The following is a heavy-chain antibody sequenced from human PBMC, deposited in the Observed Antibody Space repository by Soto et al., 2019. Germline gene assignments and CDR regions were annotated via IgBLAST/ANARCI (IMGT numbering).Heavy chain of an antibody. Sequence: SETLSLTCTVSGGSISSGGYYWSWIRQHPGKGLEWIGYIYYSGSTYYNPSLKSRVTISVDTSKNQFSLKLSSVTAADTAVYYCARWDSSSWYESFDPWGQGTLVTVSS. D-gene: IGHD6-13*01. J-gene: IGHJ5*02. CDR2: IYYSGST. CDR1: GGSISSGGYY. CDR3: ARWDSSSWYESFDP. V-gene: IGHV4-31*03.